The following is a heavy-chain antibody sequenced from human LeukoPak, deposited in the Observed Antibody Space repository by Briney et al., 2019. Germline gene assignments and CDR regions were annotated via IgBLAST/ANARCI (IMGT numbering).Heavy chain of an antibody. V-gene: IGHV1-8*01. CDR2: MNPNSGNT. Sequence: ASVEVSCKASGYTFTSYDINWVRQATGQGLEWMGWMNPNSGNTGYAQKFRGRVTMTRNTSISTAYMELSSLRSEDTAVYYCARVRITIFGVVIYGMDVWGQGTTVTVSS. CDR3: ARVRITIFGVVIYGMDV. CDR1: GYTFTSYD. J-gene: IGHJ6*02. D-gene: IGHD3-3*01.